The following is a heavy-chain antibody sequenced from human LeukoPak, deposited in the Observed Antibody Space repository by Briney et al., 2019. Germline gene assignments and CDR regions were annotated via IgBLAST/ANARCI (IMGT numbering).Heavy chain of an antibody. V-gene: IGHV4-34*01. CDR2: INHSGST. J-gene: IGHJ5*02. CDR3: ARGEVFLGYCSGGSCYPDNWFDP. D-gene: IGHD2-15*01. Sequence: SETLSLTCAVYGGSFSGYYWSWIRQPPGKGLEWIGEINHSGSTYYNPSLKSRVTISVDTSKNQFSLKLSSVTAADTAVYYCARGEVFLGYCSGGSCYPDNWFDPWGQGTLVTVSS. CDR1: GGSFSGYY.